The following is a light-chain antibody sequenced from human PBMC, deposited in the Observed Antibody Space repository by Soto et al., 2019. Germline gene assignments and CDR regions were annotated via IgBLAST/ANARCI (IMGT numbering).Light chain of an antibody. CDR2: DVS. Sequence: QSVLTQPASVSGSPGQSITISCTGTSSDVGGYNYVSWYQQHPGKAPNLMIYDVSNRPSGVSNRFSGSKSGNTASLTISGLQAEDEADYYCSSYTSSSTLSYVFGTGTKVTVL. CDR3: SSYTSSSTLSYV. V-gene: IGLV2-14*01. J-gene: IGLJ1*01. CDR1: SSDVGGYNY.